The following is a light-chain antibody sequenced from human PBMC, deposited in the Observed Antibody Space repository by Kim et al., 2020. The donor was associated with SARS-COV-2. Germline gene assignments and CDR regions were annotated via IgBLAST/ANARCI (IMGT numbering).Light chain of an antibody. CDR1: QSVRSTS. V-gene: IGKV3-20*01. CDR2: GAS. J-gene: IGKJ1*01. Sequence: SPGERATRAGRASQSVRSTSLGWYQQKPGQAPRLLIYGASSRATGIPDRFSGSGSGTDLTLSISRLEPEDFAVYYCKQYGSSPRTCGQGTKVDIK. CDR3: KQYGSSPRT.